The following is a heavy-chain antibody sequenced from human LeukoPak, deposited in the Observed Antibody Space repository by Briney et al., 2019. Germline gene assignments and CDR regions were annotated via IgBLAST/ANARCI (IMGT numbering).Heavy chain of an antibody. CDR2: IYHSGST. Sequence: PSQTLSLTCAVSGGSINSGGYSWSWIRQPPGKGLEWIGYIYHSGSTYYNPSLKSRVTISVDRSKNQFSLKLSSVTAADTAVYYCARVDGDYAGTTTFFDYWGQGTLVTVSS. CDR3: ARVDGDYAGTTTFFDY. V-gene: IGHV4-30-2*01. J-gene: IGHJ4*02. CDR1: GGSINSGGYS. D-gene: IGHD4-17*01.